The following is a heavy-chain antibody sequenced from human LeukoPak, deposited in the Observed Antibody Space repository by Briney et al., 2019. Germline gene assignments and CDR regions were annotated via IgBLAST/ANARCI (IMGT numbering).Heavy chain of an antibody. CDR1: GASVTSYY. CDR3: ARRIIARGLGQENWFDP. CDR2: ILYSGTT. D-gene: IGHD3-16*01. J-gene: IGHJ5*02. Sequence: TSETQSLTCTVSGASVTSYYWNWIRQPPGKGLEWIGYILYSGTTNYNPSLNSRVTMSLDTSKNQFSLELSSVTAADTAVYYCARRIIARGLGQENWFDPWGQGILVTVSS. V-gene: IGHV4-59*02.